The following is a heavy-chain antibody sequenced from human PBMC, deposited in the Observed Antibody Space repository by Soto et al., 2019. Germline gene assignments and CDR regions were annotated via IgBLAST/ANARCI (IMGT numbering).Heavy chain of an antibody. V-gene: IGHV3-30-3*01. CDR2: ISYDGSNK. Sequence: SLRLSCAASGFTFSSYAMHWVRQAPGKGLEWVAVISYDGSNKCYADSVKGRFTISRDNSKNTLYLQMNSLRAEDTAVYYCARERYYRGYDWGYYYYGMDGWGQGPTVDVS. CDR3: ARERYYRGYDWGYYYYGMDG. J-gene: IGHJ6*02. D-gene: IGHD5-12*01. CDR1: GFTFSSYA.